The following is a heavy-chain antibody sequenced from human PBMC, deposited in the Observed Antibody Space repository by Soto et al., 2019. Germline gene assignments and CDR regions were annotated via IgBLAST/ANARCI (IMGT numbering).Heavy chain of an antibody. J-gene: IGHJ4*02. CDR3: ARDAPGAAPY. Sequence: QVQLQESGPGLVKPSQTLSLTCTVSGGSINNGDYYWNWIRQHPEKGLEWMGYINYRGTTFYSPSLKSRIIISVDMSKNQFSLKLSSVTAADTAVYYCARDAPGAAPYWGQGTLVTVSS. CDR2: INYRGTT. D-gene: IGHD6-13*01. CDR1: GGSINNGDYY. V-gene: IGHV4-31*03.